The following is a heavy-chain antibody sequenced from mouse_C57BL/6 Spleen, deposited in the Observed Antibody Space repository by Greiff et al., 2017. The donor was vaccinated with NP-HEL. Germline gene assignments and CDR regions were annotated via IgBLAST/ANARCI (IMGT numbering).Heavy chain of an antibody. V-gene: IGHV1-81*01. CDR2: IYPRSGNT. Sequence: QVQLQQSGAELARPGASVKLSCKASGYTFTSYGISWVKQRTGQGLEWIGEIYPRSGNTYYNEKFKGKATLTADKSSSTAYMELRSLTSEDSAVYFCARAPPSTVVEDYYAMDYWGQGTSVTVSS. D-gene: IGHD1-1*01. CDR1: GYTFTSYG. CDR3: ARAPPSTVVEDYYAMDY. J-gene: IGHJ4*01.